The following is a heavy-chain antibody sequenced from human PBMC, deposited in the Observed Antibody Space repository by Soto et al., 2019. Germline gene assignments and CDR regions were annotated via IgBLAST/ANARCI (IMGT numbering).Heavy chain of an antibody. CDR3: ARDRIPSDYSNYAAYYYYYGMDV. D-gene: IGHD4-4*01. CDR1: GLTFSSYW. Sequence: EVQLVESGGGLVQPGGSLRLSCAASGLTFSSYWMSWVRQAPGKGLEWVANIKQDGSEKYYVDSVKGRFTISRDNAKNSLYLQMNSLRAEDTAVYYCARDRIPSDYSNYAAYYYYYGMDVWGQGTTVTVSS. J-gene: IGHJ6*02. V-gene: IGHV3-7*03. CDR2: IKQDGSEK.